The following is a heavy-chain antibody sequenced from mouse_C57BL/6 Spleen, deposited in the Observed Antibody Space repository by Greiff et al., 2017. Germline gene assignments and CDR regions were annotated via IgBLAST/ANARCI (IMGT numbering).Heavy chain of an antibody. CDR1: GYTFTSYW. Sequence: QVQLQQPGAELVRPGTSVKLSCKASGYTFTSYWMHWVKQRPGQGLEWIGVIDPSDSYTNYNQKFKGKATLTVDTSSSTAYMQLSSLTSEDSAVYYCARLLPRGYFDVWGTGTTVTVSS. CDR2: IDPSDSYT. CDR3: ARLLPRGYFDV. J-gene: IGHJ1*03. V-gene: IGHV1-59*01. D-gene: IGHD5-5*01.